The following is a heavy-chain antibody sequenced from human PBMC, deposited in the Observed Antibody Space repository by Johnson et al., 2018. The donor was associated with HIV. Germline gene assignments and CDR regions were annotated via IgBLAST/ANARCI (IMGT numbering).Heavy chain of an antibody. J-gene: IGHJ3*02. CDR3: GKDQWSSSWTNDAFDI. CDR2: IWYDGSNN. D-gene: IGHD6-13*01. Sequence: QVQLVESGGGVVQPGRSLRLSCAASGFTFDTYGMHWVRQAPGKGLEWVAVIWYDGSNNYYADSVKGRFTISSNNSKNTLYLHMNSLRAEDTAVYYCGKDQWSSSWTNDAFDIWGQGTMVTVSS. V-gene: IGHV3-33*06. CDR1: GFTFDTYG.